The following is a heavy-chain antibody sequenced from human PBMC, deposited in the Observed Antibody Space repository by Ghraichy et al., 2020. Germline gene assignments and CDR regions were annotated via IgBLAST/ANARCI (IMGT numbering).Heavy chain of an antibody. Sequence: SGPTLVKPTQTLTLTCTFSGFSLSTSGVGVGWIRQPPGKALEWLALIYWDDDKRYSPSLKSRLTITKDTSKNQVVLTMTNMDPVDTATYYCAHRAGRGYPLNDAFDIWGQGTMVTVSS. CDR2: IYWDDDK. CDR1: GFSLSTSGVG. J-gene: IGHJ3*02. V-gene: IGHV2-5*02. CDR3: AHRAGRGYPLNDAFDI. D-gene: IGHD3-10*01.